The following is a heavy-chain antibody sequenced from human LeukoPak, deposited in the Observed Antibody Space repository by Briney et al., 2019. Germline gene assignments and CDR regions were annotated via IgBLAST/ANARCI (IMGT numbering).Heavy chain of an antibody. CDR2: MYSGGST. CDR3: ARLSSGGWYKGYFDY. J-gene: IGHJ4*02. D-gene: IGHD6-19*01. Sequence: GGSLRLSCAASGFTVSSNYMSWVRQAPGRGLEWVSVMYSGGSTYYADSVKGRFTISRDNSKNTLYLQMNSLRAEDTAVYYCARLSSGGWYKGYFDYWGQGTLVTVFS. CDR1: GFTVSSNY. V-gene: IGHV3-66*04.